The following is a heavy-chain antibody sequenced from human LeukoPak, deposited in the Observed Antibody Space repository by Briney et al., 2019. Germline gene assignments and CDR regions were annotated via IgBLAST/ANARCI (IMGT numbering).Heavy chain of an antibody. CDR3: ARAITIFGVVITYFDY. J-gene: IGHJ4*02. CDR1: GGTFSSYA. CDR2: IIPIFGTA. V-gene: IGHV1-69*05. Sequence: SVKVSCKASGGTFSSYAISWVRQAPGQGLEWMGGIIPIFGTANYAQKFQGRVTITTDESTSTAYMELSSLRSEDTAVYYCARAITIFGVVITYFDYSGQGTLVTVSS. D-gene: IGHD3-3*01.